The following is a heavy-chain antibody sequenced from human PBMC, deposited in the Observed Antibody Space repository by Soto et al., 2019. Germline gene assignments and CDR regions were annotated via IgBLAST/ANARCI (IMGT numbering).Heavy chain of an antibody. D-gene: IGHD3-22*01. V-gene: IGHV3-23*01. J-gene: IGHJ4*02. CDR1: GFTFSSYA. CDR3: AKDNYDSSAYYYGGGSFDY. Sequence: GGSLRLSCAASGFTFSSYAMSWVRQAPGKGLEWVSGISGSGVSTYYADSVKGRFTISRDNSKNTLYLRMNSLRAEDTAVYYCAKDNYDSSAYYYGGGSFDYWGQGTLVTVSS. CDR2: ISGSGVST.